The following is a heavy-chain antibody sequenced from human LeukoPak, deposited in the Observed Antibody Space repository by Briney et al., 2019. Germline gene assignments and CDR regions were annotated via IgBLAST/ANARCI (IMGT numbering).Heavy chain of an antibody. CDR3: AKADDNSDNYSAFDI. D-gene: IGHD3-22*01. CDR1: GFTFSSYG. Sequence: PGGSLRLSCAASGFTFSSYGMSWVRQAPGKGLEWVSAISGSGGSTYYADSVKGRFTISRDNSNNTLYLQMNSLRAEDTAVYYCAKADDNSDNYSAFDIWGQGTMVTVSS. J-gene: IGHJ3*02. V-gene: IGHV3-23*01. CDR2: ISGSGGST.